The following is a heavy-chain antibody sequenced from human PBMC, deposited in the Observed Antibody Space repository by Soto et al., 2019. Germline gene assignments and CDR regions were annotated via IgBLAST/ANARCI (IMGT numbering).Heavy chain of an antibody. CDR2: INIGSGNT. CDR3: ATMGHCSNGVCSYYYYGMDV. D-gene: IGHD2-8*01. Sequence: GASVKVSCKASGYAFSSYAMHWVRQAPGQRLEWMGWINIGSGNTEYSQNFQDRITITRDTSASTVYMELSSLKTEDTAVYFCATMGHCSNGVCSYYYYGMDVWGLGTTVTVSS. V-gene: IGHV1-3*04. J-gene: IGHJ6*02. CDR1: GYAFSSYA.